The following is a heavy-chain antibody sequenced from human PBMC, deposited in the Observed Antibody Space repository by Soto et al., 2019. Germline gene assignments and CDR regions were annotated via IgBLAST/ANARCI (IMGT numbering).Heavy chain of an antibody. CDR2: IYYAGST. V-gene: IGHV4-59*08. D-gene: IGHD3-3*01. CDR3: ARLGGYYQALDS. CDR1: GGSLSSYY. J-gene: IGHJ4*02. Sequence: SDTLSLTCTVSGGSLSSYYWSWIRQPPGKGLEWIGYIYYAGSTTYNPSLKSRVTISLDTSKNQVSLELTSVTAADTAVYYCARLGGYYQALDSWGQGTLVTVSS.